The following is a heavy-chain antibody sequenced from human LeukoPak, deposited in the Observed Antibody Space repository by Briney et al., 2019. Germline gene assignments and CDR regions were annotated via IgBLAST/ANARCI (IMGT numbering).Heavy chain of an antibody. CDR1: GFTFSSYA. CDR2: ISISGGST. D-gene: IGHD2-2*01. J-gene: IGHJ4*02. CDR3: PKGGYCSSTSCYGYFDS. V-gene: IGHV3-23*01. Sequence: PGGSLRLSCAASGFTFSSYAMSWVRQAPGKGLEWVSAISISGGSTYYADSVKGRFTISRDNSENTVYLQMNSLRVEDTAVYYCPKGGYCSSTSCYGYFDSWGQGTLVTVSS.